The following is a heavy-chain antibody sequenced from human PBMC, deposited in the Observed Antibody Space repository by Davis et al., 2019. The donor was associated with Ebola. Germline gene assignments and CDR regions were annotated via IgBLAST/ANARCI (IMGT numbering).Heavy chain of an antibody. D-gene: IGHD3-3*02. J-gene: IGHJ4*02. V-gene: IGHV5-51*01. CDR1: GYTFTTYW. CDR3: ARRGGWSGAFLDY. CDR2: IYPGDSDT. Sequence: GESLKISCKGSGYTFTTYWIGWVRQMPGKGLEWMGIIYPGDSDTRYSPSFQGQVTISADKSICTAYLQWSSLKASDTAMYYCARRGGWSGAFLDYWGQGTLVTVSS.